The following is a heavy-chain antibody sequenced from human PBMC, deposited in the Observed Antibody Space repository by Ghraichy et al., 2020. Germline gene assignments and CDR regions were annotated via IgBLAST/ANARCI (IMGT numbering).Heavy chain of an antibody. J-gene: IGHJ3*02. CDR1: GYTFTSYG. V-gene: IGHV1-18*01. Sequence: ASVKVSCKASGYTFTSYGISWVRQAPGQGLEWMGWISAYNGNTNYAQKLQGRVTMTTDTSTSTAYMELRSLRSDDTAVYYCARDVDIVVEAAFDIWGQGTMVTVSS. CDR3: ARDVDIVVEAAFDI. D-gene: IGHD2-2*03. CDR2: ISAYNGNT.